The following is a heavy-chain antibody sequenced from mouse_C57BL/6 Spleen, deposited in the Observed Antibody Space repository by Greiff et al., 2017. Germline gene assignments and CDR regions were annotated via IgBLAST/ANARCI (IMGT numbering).Heavy chain of an antibody. CDR1: GYAFTSYL. J-gene: IGHJ2*01. Sequence: VQLQQPGAELVRPGTSVKVSCKASGYAFTSYLIEWVKQRPGQGLEWIGVINPGSGGTNYNEKFKGKATLTADKSSSPAYMQLSSLTSEDSAVYFCARDKYDSLWFDYWGQGTTLTVSS. CDR2: INPGSGGT. D-gene: IGHD2-4*01. V-gene: IGHV1-54*01. CDR3: ARDKYDSLWFDY.